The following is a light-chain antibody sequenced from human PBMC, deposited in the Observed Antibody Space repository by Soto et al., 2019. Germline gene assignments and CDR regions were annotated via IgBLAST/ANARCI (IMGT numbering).Light chain of an antibody. J-gene: IGKJ4*01. V-gene: IGKV3-11*01. CDR3: QQRSNWPPT. Sequence: TQSPATLSVSPGQRVTLSCRASQSISSYLAWYQQRPGQPSRLLIYDASNRATGIPARFSGSGSGTDFTLTISSLEPEDFALYFCQQRSNWPPTFGGGTKVDIK. CDR2: DAS. CDR1: QSISSY.